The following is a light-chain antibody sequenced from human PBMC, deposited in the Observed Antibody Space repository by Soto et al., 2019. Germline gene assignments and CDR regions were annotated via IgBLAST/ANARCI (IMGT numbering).Light chain of an antibody. CDR2: EVY. CDR1: RTDGDGHDY. CDR3: TSYTASSPFYV. V-gene: IGLV2-14*01. Sequence: QSVLTQPASVSGSPGQSIAISCIGVRTDGDGHDYVSWYQQHPGQAPQLIIYEVYNRPSGVSDRFSGSKSGNTASLVISELQAEDEADYFCTSYTASSPFYVFGAGTKVTV. J-gene: IGLJ1*01.